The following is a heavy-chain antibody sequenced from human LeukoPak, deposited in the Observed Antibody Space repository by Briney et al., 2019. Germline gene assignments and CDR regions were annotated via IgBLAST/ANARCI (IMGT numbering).Heavy chain of an antibody. CDR3: AKGSGRYSYGHFDY. Sequence: GGSLRLSCAASGFTFSSYGMHWVRQAPGKGLEWVAVISYDGSNKYYADSVKGRFTISRDNSKNTLYLQMNSLRAEDTAVYYCAKGSGRYSYGHFDYWGQGTLVTVSS. V-gene: IGHV3-30*18. CDR2: ISYDGSNK. D-gene: IGHD5-18*01. CDR1: GFTFSSYG. J-gene: IGHJ4*02.